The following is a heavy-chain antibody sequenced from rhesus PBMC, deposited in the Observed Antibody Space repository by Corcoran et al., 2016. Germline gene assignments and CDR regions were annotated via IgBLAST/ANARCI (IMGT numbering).Heavy chain of an antibody. CDR3: ASRGRHGDSSLDV. CDR1: GGAVSRSY. CDR2: IYGGDGNI. J-gene: IGHJ5-2*02. V-gene: IGHV4-169*02. Sequence: QFQLQESGPGLVKPSETLSLTCAVSGGAVSRSYWSWIRQALGKGLEWIGYIYGGDGNIMYIPSLKGRVTLSVDTSTNHLALKRSSVTAADTAIYYCASRGRHGDSSLDVWGRGPLVTVSS.